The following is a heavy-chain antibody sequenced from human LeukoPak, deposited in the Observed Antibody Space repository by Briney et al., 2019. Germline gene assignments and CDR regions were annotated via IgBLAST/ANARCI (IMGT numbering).Heavy chain of an antibody. D-gene: IGHD3-22*01. CDR2: VYSSGNT. J-gene: IGHJ4*02. V-gene: IGHV4-59*01. Sequence: SETLSLTCTVSGGSISSYYWGWIRQSPGKGLELIGYVYSSGNTNYNPSLKSGVTISVDPSKNQFSLTLSSVSAADTAVYYCARGRLGGYYDYWGQGTLVTVSS. CDR3: ARGRLGGYYDY. CDR1: GGSISSYY.